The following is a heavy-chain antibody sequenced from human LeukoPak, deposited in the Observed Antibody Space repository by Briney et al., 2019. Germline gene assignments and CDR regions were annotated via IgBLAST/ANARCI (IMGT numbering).Heavy chain of an antibody. CDR3: AKDRTVGASYCYFDL. Sequence: GGALRLSCAASGVSFSSYGMHWVRHAPGKGLEWVAVIWYDGSNKYYADSVKGRFTISRDNSKNTLYLQMNSLRAEDTAIYYCAKDRTVGASYCYFDLWGRGTLVTVSS. D-gene: IGHD1-26*01. CDR2: IWYDGSNK. CDR1: GVSFSSYG. V-gene: IGHV3-33*06. J-gene: IGHJ2*01.